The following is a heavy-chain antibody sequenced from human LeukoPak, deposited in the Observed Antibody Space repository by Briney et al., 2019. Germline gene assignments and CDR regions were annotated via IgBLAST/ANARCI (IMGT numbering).Heavy chain of an antibody. J-gene: IGHJ4*02. Sequence: GGSLRLSCAASGFTFSSYEMNWVRQAPGKGLEWVSYISSSGSTIYYADSVKGRFTISRDNAKNSLYLQMNSLRGEDTALYYCARNFLANWNDVDYWGQGTLVTVSS. CDR1: GFTFSSYE. CDR2: ISSSGSTI. V-gene: IGHV3-48*03. CDR3: ARNFLANWNDVDY. D-gene: IGHD1-1*01.